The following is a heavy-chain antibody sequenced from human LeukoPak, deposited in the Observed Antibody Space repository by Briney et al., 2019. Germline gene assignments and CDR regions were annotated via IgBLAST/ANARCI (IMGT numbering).Heavy chain of an antibody. Sequence: GGSLRLSCAASGFTVSSNYMSWVRQAPGKGLEWVSLIYSSGSIYYADSVKGRFTISRDNSKNTLYLQMNSLRVEDTAVYFCARGGAYCSSGACYTHWGQGTLVTVSS. CDR3: ARGGAYCSSGACYTH. CDR1: GFTVSSNY. CDR2: IYSSGSI. D-gene: IGHD2-15*01. V-gene: IGHV3-66*01. J-gene: IGHJ1*01.